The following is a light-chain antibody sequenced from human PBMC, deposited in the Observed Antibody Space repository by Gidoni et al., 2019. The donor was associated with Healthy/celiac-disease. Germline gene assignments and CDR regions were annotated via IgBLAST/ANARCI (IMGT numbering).Light chain of an antibody. J-gene: IGLJ3*02. Sequence: QSVLTQPPSVSAAPGQKVTISCSGSSSNIGNNYVSCYQQLPGTAPKLLIYDNNKRPSGIPDRFSVSKSGTSATLGITGLQTGDEADYYCGTWDSSLSAGVFGGGTKLTVL. CDR3: GTWDSSLSAGV. V-gene: IGLV1-51*01. CDR2: DNN. CDR1: SSNIGNNY.